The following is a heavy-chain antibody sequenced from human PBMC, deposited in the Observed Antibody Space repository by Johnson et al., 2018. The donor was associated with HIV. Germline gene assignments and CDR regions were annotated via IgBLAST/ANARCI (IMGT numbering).Heavy chain of an antibody. CDR2: IRSKTDGGTT. Sequence: VQLVESGGGLVKPGGSLRLSCAASGFTFSNAWMNWVRQAPGKGLEWVGRIRSKTDGGTTEYAAPVKGRFTVSRDDSKNTLYLQMNSLTTEDTAVYYCTTAIVIDAFDIWGQGTMVTVSS. J-gene: IGHJ3*02. CDR1: GFTFSNAW. CDR3: TTAIVIDAFDI. D-gene: IGHD3-16*02. V-gene: IGHV3-15*01.